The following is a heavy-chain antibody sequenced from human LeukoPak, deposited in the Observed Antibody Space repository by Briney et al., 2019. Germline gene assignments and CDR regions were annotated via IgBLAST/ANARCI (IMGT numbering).Heavy chain of an antibody. Sequence: SVKVFCKASGGIFNDYSISWVRQAPGQGLEWMGRIIPILNVPNYAQKFEGRVTITADKSTNTAYMELSSLKSEDTAVYFCARDRPRARYFDYWGQGTLVTVSS. CDR1: GGIFNDYS. CDR3: ARDRPRARYFDY. V-gene: IGHV1-69*04. CDR2: IIPILNVP. D-gene: IGHD2-15*01. J-gene: IGHJ4*02.